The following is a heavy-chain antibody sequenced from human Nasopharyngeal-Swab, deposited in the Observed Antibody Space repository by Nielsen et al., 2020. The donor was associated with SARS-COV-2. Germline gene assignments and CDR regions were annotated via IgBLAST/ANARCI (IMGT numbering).Heavy chain of an antibody. Sequence: SVKVSCKASGGTFSSYAISWVRQAPGQGLEWMGGIIPIFGTANYAQKFQGRVTITADESTSTAYMELSSLRSEGTAVYYCARDGGYSYGYQGRRDWFDPWGQGTLVTVSS. CDR1: GGTFSSYA. V-gene: IGHV1-69*13. CDR2: IIPIFGTA. J-gene: IGHJ5*02. D-gene: IGHD5-18*01. CDR3: ARDGGYSYGYQGRRDWFDP.